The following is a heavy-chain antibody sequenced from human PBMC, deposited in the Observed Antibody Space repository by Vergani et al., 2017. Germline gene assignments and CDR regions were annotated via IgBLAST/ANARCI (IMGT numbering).Heavy chain of an antibody. D-gene: IGHD3-22*01. J-gene: IGHJ4*02. V-gene: IGHV4-59*01. CDR1: GGSISSYY. Sequence: QVQLQESGPGLVKPSETLSLTCTVSGGSISSYYWSWIRQPPGKGLEWIGYIYYSGSTNYNPSLKSRVTISVDTSKNQFSLKLSSVTAADTAVYYCARGRYYESSGYYYLFDYWGQGTLVTVSS. CDR3: ARGRYYESSGYYYLFDY. CDR2: IYYSGST.